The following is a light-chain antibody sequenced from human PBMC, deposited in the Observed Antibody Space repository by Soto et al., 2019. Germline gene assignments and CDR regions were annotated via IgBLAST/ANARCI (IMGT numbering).Light chain of an antibody. CDR2: DAS. Sequence: DIQMTQSPSTLSASIGDRVTITCRASQSIRSWLAWYQQKPGRAPKLLIYDASSLESGVPSRFSGSRSGTEFTLTISSLQPDDFAIYYCQQYNSYWTFGQGTKVEIK. J-gene: IGKJ1*01. CDR3: QQYNSYWT. V-gene: IGKV1-5*01. CDR1: QSIRSW.